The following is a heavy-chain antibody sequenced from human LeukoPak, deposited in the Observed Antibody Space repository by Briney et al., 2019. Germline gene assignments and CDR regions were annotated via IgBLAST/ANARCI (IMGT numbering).Heavy chain of an antibody. J-gene: IGHJ5*02. D-gene: IGHD3-22*01. V-gene: IGHV1-46*01. CDR3: ARDGGYYYDSSGYPHANWFDP. CDR2: INPSGGST. Sequence: ASVKVSCKASGYTFTGHYMHWVRQAPGQGLEWMGIINPSGGSTSYAQKFQGRVTMTRDMSTSTVYMELSSLRSEDTAVYYCARDGGYYYDSSGYPHANWFDPWGQGTLVTVSS. CDR1: GYTFTGHY.